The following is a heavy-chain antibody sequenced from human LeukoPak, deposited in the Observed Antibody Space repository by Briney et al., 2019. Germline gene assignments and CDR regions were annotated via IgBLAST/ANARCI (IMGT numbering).Heavy chain of an antibody. V-gene: IGHV3-30-3*01. CDR2: ISYDGSNK. Sequence: GRSLRLSCAASGFTFSSYAMHWVRRAPGKGLEWVAVISYDGSNKYYADSVKGRFTISRDNSKNTLYLQMNSLRAEDTAVYYCARDWGSSSSDYWGQGTLVTVSS. CDR1: GFTFSSYA. CDR3: ARDWGSSSSDY. J-gene: IGHJ4*02. D-gene: IGHD6-6*01.